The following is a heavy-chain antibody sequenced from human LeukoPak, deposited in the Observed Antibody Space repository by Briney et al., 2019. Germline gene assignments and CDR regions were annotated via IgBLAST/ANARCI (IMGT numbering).Heavy chain of an antibody. CDR3: SRAGDYGSGSFRWRHFDY. D-gene: IGHD3-10*01. J-gene: IGHJ4*02. V-gene: IGHV3-30-3*01. Sequence: PGGSLRLSCAASGSTFSNYALHWVRQAPDKGLEWVALISYDGGNKDYADSVKGRFTISRDNSKNTLYLQMNSLRTEDTAVYYCSRAGDYGSGSFRWRHFDYWGQGTLVTVSS. CDR1: GSTFSNYA. CDR2: ISYDGGNK.